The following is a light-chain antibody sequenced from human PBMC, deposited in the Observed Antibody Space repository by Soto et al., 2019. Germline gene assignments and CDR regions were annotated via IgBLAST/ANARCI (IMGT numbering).Light chain of an antibody. CDR2: GAS. CDR3: QQYNNWPET. V-gene: IGKV3-15*01. Sequence: EIVMTQSPATLSVSPGERATLSCRASQSVSSNLAWYQQKPGQAPRLLIYGASTRATGIPGRFSGSGSGTEFTLTISSLQSEDFEVYYCQQYNNWPETFGQGTKVEIK. CDR1: QSVSSN. J-gene: IGKJ1*01.